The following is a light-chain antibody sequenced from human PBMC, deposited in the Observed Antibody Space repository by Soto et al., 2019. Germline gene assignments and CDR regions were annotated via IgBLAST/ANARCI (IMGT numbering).Light chain of an antibody. CDR1: QSVDIY. Sequence: EIVLTQSPATLSLSPGERATISCRASQSVDIYIACYQQKPGQAPRLLIYDSSNRATGIPARFSGSGSGTDFTLTISTLEPEAFAVYYCQQRKYWPPITFGQGTRLELK. CDR2: DSS. CDR3: QQRKYWPPIT. J-gene: IGKJ5*01. V-gene: IGKV3-11*01.